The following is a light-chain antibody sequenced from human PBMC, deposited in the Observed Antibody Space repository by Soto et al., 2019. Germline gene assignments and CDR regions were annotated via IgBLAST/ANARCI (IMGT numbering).Light chain of an antibody. V-gene: IGKV3-15*01. CDR1: ETVATK. J-gene: IGKJ1*01. CDR3: QQYLEWPTMT. Sequence: VMTQSPATLSVSPGERATLSCWASETVATKLAWYQQKPGQAPRLLISGASTRAAGISDRFRGSGSGTEFTLTISSLRPEDSAIYYGQQYLEWPTMTFGQGTKVDIK. CDR2: GAS.